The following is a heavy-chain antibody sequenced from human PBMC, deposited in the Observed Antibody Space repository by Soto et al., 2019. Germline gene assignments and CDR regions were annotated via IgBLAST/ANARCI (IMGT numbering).Heavy chain of an antibody. D-gene: IGHD1-7*01. J-gene: IGHJ6*03. CDR1: GFTFSSYG. CDR3: ASAGVELYYYYMDV. CDR2: IWYDGSNK. Sequence: QVQLVESGGGVVQPGRPLRLSCAASGFTFSSYGMHWVRQAPGKGLEWVAVIWYDGSNKYYADSVKGRFTISRDNSKNPLYLQMNSLRAEDTAVYYCASAGVELYYYYMDVWGKGTTVTVSS. V-gene: IGHV3-33*01.